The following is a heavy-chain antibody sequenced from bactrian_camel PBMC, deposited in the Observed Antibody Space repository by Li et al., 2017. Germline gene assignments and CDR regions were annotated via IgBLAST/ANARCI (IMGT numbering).Heavy chain of an antibody. Sequence: HVQLVESGGGLVQAGGSLRLSCAGSGFPFDDYAMGWFRQAPGKEREGVSCITGSGGSTYYVDSVKGRFTISKNNAENTLYLQMNSLKTEDTAVYYCAADGGDWGYLEIWGRGTQVTVS. CDR3: AADGGDWGYLEI. CDR1: GFPFDDYA. CDR2: ITGSGGST. D-gene: IGHD4*01. J-gene: IGHJ2*01. V-gene: IGHV3S63*01.